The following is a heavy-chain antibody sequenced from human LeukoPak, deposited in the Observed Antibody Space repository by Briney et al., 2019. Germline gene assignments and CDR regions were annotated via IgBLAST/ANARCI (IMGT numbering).Heavy chain of an antibody. Sequence: GGSLRLSCAASGFTFSSYWMSWVRQAPGKGLEWVSAISGSGGSTYYADSVKGRFTISRDNSKNTLYLQMNSLRAEDTAVYYCAKDYGFLGYCSSTSCPHFDYWGQGTLVTVSS. CDR2: ISGSGGST. V-gene: IGHV3-23*01. CDR1: GFTFSSYW. J-gene: IGHJ4*02. D-gene: IGHD2-2*01. CDR3: AKDYGFLGYCSSTSCPHFDY.